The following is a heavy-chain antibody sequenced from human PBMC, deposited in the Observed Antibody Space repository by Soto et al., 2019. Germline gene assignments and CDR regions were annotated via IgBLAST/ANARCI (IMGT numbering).Heavy chain of an antibody. CDR2: IYYSGST. CDR3: ARLAVVTPSYYFDY. D-gene: IGHD2-21*02. CDR1: GGSISSYY. V-gene: IGHV4-59*08. Sequence: PSETLSLTCTVSGGSISSYYWSWIRQPPGKGLEWIGYIYYSGSTNYNPSLKSRVTISVDTSKNQFSLKLSSVTAADTAVYYCARLAVVTPSYYFDYWGQGTLVTVSS. J-gene: IGHJ4*02.